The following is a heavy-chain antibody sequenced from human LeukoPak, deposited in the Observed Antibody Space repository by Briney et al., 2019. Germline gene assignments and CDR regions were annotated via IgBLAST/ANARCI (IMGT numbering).Heavy chain of an antibody. V-gene: IGHV5-51*01. J-gene: IGHJ4*02. CDR2: IYSGDSDT. Sequence: WVRQMPGKGLEWMGIIYSGDSDTTYSPSFQGQVTISVDKSISTAYLQWSSLKASDTATYYCARRDSSNWDFDYWGQGTLVTVSS. CDR3: ARRDSSNWDFDY. D-gene: IGHD3-22*01.